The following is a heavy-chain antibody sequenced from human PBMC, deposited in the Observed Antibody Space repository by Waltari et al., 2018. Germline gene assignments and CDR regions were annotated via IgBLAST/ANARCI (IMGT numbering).Heavy chain of an antibody. CDR1: GYTLTELS. CDR3: ATDHSVPAAIVGPTGY. CDR2: FDPEDGET. Sequence: QVQLVQSGAEVKKPGASVKVSCKVSGYTLTELSMHWVRQAPGKGLEWMGGFDPEDGETIYAQEFQGRATMTEDTSTDTAYMERSSLRSEDTAVYYWATDHSVPAAIVGPTGYWGQGTLVTVSS. J-gene: IGHJ4*02. V-gene: IGHV1-24*01. D-gene: IGHD2-2*01.